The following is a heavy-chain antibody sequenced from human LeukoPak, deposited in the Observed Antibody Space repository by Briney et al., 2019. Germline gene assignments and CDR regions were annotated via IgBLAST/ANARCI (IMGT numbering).Heavy chain of an antibody. CDR3: ARAIPGGYSSSSEVFDY. J-gene: IGHJ4*02. D-gene: IGHD6-13*01. CDR2: IYYSGST. V-gene: IGHV4-31*03. CDR1: GGSISSGGYY. Sequence: PSETLSLTCTVSGGSISSGGYYWSWIRQHPGKGLEWIGYIYYSGSTYYNPSLKSRVTISVDTSKNQFSLKLSSVTAADTAVYYCARAIPGGYSSSSEVFDYWGQGTLVTVSS.